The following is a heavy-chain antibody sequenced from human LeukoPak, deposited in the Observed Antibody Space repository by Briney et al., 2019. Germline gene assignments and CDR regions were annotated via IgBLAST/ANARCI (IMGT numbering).Heavy chain of an antibody. Sequence: ASVKVSCKASGYTFTSYGISWVRQAPGQGLEWMGRISAYNGNTNYAQKLQGRVTMTTDTSTSTAYMELRSLRSDDTAVYYCARDRDYSGYNWFDPWGQGTLVTVSS. J-gene: IGHJ5*02. V-gene: IGHV1-18*01. CDR3: ARDRDYSGYNWFDP. CDR1: GYTFTSYG. CDR2: ISAYNGNT. D-gene: IGHD4-11*01.